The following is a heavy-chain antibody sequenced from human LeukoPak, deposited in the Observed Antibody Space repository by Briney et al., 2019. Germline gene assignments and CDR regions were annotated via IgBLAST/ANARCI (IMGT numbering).Heavy chain of an antibody. J-gene: IGHJ6*02. D-gene: IGHD6-13*01. V-gene: IGHV1-2*02. Sequence: GASVKVSCKASGYTFTDHYMHWVRQAPGQGLEWMGWINPNSGGTNYAQKFQGRVTMTTDTSISTAYMEVSRLRSDDTAVYYCARVRIGQQLDKYYYYAMDVWGQGTTVTVSS. CDR3: ARVRIGQQLDKYYYYAMDV. CDR1: GYTFTDHY. CDR2: INPNSGGT.